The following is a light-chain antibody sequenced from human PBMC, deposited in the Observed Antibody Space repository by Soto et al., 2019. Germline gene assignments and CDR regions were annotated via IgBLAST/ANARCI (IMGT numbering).Light chain of an antibody. CDR2: YDD. J-gene: IGLJ1*01. CDR1: SSNIGNNG. CDR3: AAWDDSLNGYV. V-gene: IGLV1-36*01. Sequence: QSALTQPPSVSEAPRQRVTISCSGSSSNIGNNGVNWYQQLPGKAPKLLIYYDDLVPSGVSDRFSGSKSGTSASLAISGLQSEDEADYYCAAWDDSLNGYVFGTGTKLTVL.